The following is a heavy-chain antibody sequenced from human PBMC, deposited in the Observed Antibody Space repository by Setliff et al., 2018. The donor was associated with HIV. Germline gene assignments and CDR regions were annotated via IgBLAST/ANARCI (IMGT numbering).Heavy chain of an antibody. CDR1: GYSFSSLG. J-gene: IGHJ4*02. D-gene: IGHD5-12*01. CDR2: ISGQIDDT. CDR3: VRDEKRAAGGSLYYFDL. Sequence: ASVKVSCKASGYSFSSLGISWVRQAPGQGLEWMGWISGQIDDTNSADKFQGSLTMTKDTFTSTAYMELRSLRSDDTAIYYCVRDEKRAAGGSLYYFDLWGQGTQVTVSS. V-gene: IGHV1-18*01.